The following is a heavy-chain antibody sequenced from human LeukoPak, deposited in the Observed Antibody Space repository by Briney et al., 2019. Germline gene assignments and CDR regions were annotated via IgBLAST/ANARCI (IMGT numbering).Heavy chain of an antibody. CDR1: GFTFSSYE. D-gene: IGHD3-9*01. Sequence: GSLRLSSAASGFTFSSYEMNWVRQAPGKGLEWVSAISGSGASTYYADSVKGRFTISRDNSKNTLYLQMNGMRAEDTAVYYCAKDLGPYDILTGPYYYYYGMDVWGQGTTVTVSS. V-gene: IGHV3-23*01. J-gene: IGHJ6*02. CDR2: ISGSGAST. CDR3: AKDLGPYDILTGPYYYYYGMDV.